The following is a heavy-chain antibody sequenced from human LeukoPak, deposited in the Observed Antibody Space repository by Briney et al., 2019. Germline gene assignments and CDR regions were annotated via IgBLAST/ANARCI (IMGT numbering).Heavy chain of an antibody. CDR2: ISYDGSNK. J-gene: IGHJ4*02. CDR3: ATGTRLWSGSMKYYFDQ. D-gene: IGHD3-3*01. Sequence: PGGSLRLSCAASGFTFSSYAMHWVRQAPGKGLEWVAVISYDGSNKYYADSVKGRFTVSRDNSKNTLYLQMSSLRVEDTAVYYCATGTRLWSGSMKYYFDQWGQGTLVTVSS. V-gene: IGHV3-30*04. CDR1: GFTFSSYA.